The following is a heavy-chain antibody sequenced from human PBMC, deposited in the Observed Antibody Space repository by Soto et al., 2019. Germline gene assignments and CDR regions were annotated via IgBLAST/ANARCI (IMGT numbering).Heavy chain of an antibody. V-gene: IGHV1-69*13. CDR3: ARDPLSSFAMDV. Sequence: SVKVSCKASGDTFSSYAISWVRQAPGKGLEWMGKIIPTFGRTNYAQKFQGRLTISADDSTSTAYMELSSLLSEDTAVYYCARDPLSSFAMDVWGQGTTVTVSS. D-gene: IGHD3-10*02. CDR2: IIPTFGRT. J-gene: IGHJ6*02. CDR1: GDTFSSYA.